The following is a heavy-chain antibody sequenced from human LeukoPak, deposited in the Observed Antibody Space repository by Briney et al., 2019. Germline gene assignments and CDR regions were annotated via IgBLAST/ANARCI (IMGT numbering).Heavy chain of an antibody. CDR3: ARNDYGGNGWDY. CDR1: GYTFTGYY. CDR2: INPNSGGT. J-gene: IGHJ4*02. D-gene: IGHD4-23*01. V-gene: IGHV1-2*06. Sequence: GASVKVSCKASGYTFTGYYMHWVRQAPGQGLEWMGRINPNSGGTNYAQKFQGRATMTRDTSISTAYMELSRLRSDDTAVYYCARNDYGGNGWDYWGQGTLVTVSS.